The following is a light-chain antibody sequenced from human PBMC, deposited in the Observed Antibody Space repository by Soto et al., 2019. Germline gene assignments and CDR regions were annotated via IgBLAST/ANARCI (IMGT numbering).Light chain of an antibody. CDR3: QQYGSTYA. V-gene: IGKV3-20*01. CDR1: QSVSSSY. J-gene: IGKJ2*01. Sequence: DIVLTQSPGTLSLSPGERATLSCRASQSVSSSYLAWYQQKPGQAPRLLIYGASSRPTGIPDSFSGSGSGTDFTLTINRLEPEDFAVYYCQQYGSTYAFGQGTKLEIK. CDR2: GAS.